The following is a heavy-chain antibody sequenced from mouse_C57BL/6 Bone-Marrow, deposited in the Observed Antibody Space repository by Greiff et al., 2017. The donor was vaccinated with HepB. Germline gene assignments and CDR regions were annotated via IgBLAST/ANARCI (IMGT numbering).Heavy chain of an antibody. Sequence: VKLQQSGAELARPGASVKLSCKASGYTFTSYGISWVKQRTGQGLEWIGEIYPRSGNTYYNEKFKGKATLTADKSSSTAYMELRSLTSEDSAVYFCARRVGGWFAYWGQGTLVTVSA. V-gene: IGHV1-81*01. D-gene: IGHD1-1*02. J-gene: IGHJ3*01. CDR3: ARRVGGWFAY. CDR2: IYPRSGNT. CDR1: GYTFTSYG.